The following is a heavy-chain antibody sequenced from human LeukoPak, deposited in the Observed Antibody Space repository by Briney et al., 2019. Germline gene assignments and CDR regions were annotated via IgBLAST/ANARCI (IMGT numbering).Heavy chain of an antibody. CDR1: GFIFSGYS. J-gene: IGHJ4*02. Sequence: GGSLRLSCAASGFIFSGYSMNWVRRTPGKGLQWVSSISNDGTYIYYADSVQGRFTVSRDNAKNSLFLQMNSLRAEDTAVYYCARGGARLYDSSGYYYWGQGTLVTVSS. CDR3: ARGGARLYDSSGYYY. CDR2: ISNDGTYI. V-gene: IGHV3-21*06. D-gene: IGHD3-22*01.